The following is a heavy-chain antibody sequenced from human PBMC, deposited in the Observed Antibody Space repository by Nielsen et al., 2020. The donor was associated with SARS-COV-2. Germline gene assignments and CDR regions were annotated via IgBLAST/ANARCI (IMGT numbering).Heavy chain of an antibody. D-gene: IGHD4-11*01. Sequence: GESLKISCAASGFTFSSFGMHWVRQAPGKGLEWVAVISYDGRNKYYADSVKGRFTISRDNAGKSLYLQINSLRAEDTAVYYCARDAAYSRFDYWGQGTLVTVSS. CDR3: ARDAAYSRFDY. CDR2: ISYDGRNK. V-gene: IGHV3-30*03. J-gene: IGHJ4*02. CDR1: GFTFSSFG.